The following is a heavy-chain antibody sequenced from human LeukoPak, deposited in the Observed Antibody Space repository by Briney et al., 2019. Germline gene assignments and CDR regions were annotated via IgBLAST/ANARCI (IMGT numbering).Heavy chain of an antibody. CDR1: GYTFTGYY. V-gene: IGHV1-2*02. CDR2: INPTSGGT. D-gene: IGHD2-15*01. CDR3: VRSPRYCSGGDCYVDY. J-gene: IGHJ4*02. Sequence: ASVKVSCKASGYTFTGYYIHWVRQAPGQGLEWMGWINPTSGGTNYAQKFQGRVTTTGDTSISTVYMELSRLKSDDTAVCYCVRSPRYCSGGDCYVDYWGQGTLVTVSS.